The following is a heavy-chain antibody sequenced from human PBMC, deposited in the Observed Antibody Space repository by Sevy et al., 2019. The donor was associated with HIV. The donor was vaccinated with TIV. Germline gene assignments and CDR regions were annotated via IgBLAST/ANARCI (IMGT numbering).Heavy chain of an antibody. CDR1: GFTFSSYA. J-gene: IGHJ4*02. CDR2: ISGSGGST. V-gene: IGHV3-23*01. CDR3: AKRATTKYYYDSSGYYLAHYFDY. Sequence: GGSLRLSCAASGFTFSSYAMSWVRQAPGKGLEWVSAISGSGGSTYYADSVKGRFTISRDNSKNTLYLQMNSLRAEDTAVYYCAKRATTKYYYDSSGYYLAHYFDYWGQRTLVTVSS. D-gene: IGHD3-22*01.